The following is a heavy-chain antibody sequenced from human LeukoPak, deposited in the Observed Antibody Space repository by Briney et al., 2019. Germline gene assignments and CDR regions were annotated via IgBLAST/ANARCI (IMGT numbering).Heavy chain of an antibody. J-gene: IGHJ4*02. D-gene: IGHD5-18*01. CDR1: GGSISSGSYY. V-gene: IGHV4-61*02. CDR3: ARAGGYSYGPPHFDY. CDR2: IYTSGST. Sequence: SETLSLTCTVSGGSISSGSYYWSWIRQPAGKGLEWIGRIYTSGSTNYNPSLKSRVTISVDTSKNQFSLKLSSVTAADTAVYYCARAGGYSYGPPHFDYWGQGTLVTVSS.